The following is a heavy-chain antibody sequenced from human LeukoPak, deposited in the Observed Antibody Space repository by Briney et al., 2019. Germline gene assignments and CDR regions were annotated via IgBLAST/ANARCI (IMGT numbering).Heavy chain of an antibody. CDR3: ARGQLVFDP. D-gene: IGHD1-1*01. Sequence: ASVKVSCKASGYTFTRYYINWVRQATGQGLEWMGWMNPNSGDTGYAQKFQGRVTITRNTSITTVYMELTSLRSEDTAVYYCARGQLVFDPCGQGTLVTVSS. CDR1: GYTFTRYY. V-gene: IGHV1-8*03. J-gene: IGHJ5*02. CDR2: MNPNSGDT.